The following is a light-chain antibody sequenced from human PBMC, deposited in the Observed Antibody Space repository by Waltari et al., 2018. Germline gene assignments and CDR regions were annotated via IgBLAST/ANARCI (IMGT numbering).Light chain of an antibody. Sequence: QSALTQPASVAASAGPSITISCTGTSSDIGAYNYVSWYQHFPGKAPNLIIFDVFNRPSWVSRSFSGSKSGNTASLTISGLLAEDEADYYCSSYTTSKTWVFGGGTKVTVL. CDR1: SSDIGAYNY. J-gene: IGLJ3*02. CDR2: DVF. V-gene: IGLV2-14*03. CDR3: SSYTTSKTWV.